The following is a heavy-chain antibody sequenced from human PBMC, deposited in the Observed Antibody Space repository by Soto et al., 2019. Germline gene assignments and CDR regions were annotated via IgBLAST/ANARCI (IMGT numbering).Heavy chain of an antibody. CDR2: SYHSSGT. CDR3: ARGQFWSGQTYGRDG. V-gene: IGHV4-30-2*01. J-gene: IGHJ6*02. D-gene: IGHD3-3*01. CDR1: GGSINRGDYS. Sequence: PSETLSLSCAASGGSINRGDYSWIWSRRQPGKGLQWTGYSYHSSGTNYNQSLKIRVTISVDRSMNQFSLKLRSVTAADTAVYYCARGQFWSGQTYGRDGWGQGTTVTVSS.